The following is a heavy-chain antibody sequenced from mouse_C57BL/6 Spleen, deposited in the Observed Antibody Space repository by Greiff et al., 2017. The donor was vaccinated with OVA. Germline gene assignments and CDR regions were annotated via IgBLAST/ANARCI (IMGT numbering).Heavy chain of an antibody. CDR3: ARSSGYDPYYFDY. J-gene: IGHJ2*01. CDR1: GYTFTSYW. Sequence: VQLQQPGAELVMPGASVKLSCKASGYTFTSYWMHWVKQRPGQGLEWIGEIDPSDSYTNYNQKFKGKSTLTVDKSSSTAYMQLSSLTSEDSAVYYCARSSGYDPYYFDYWGQGTTLTVSS. V-gene: IGHV1-69*01. CDR2: IDPSDSYT. D-gene: IGHD2-2*01.